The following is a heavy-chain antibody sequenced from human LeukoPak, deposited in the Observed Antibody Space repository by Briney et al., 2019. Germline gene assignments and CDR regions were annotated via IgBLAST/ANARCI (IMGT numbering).Heavy chain of an antibody. Sequence: PSETLSLTCAVYGGSFSGYYWSWIRQPPGKGLEWIGEINHSGSTNYNPSLKSRVTISVDTSKNQFSLKLSSVTAADTAVYYCARRTYYYDYVWGSYRARYYFDYWGQGTLITVSS. J-gene: IGHJ4*02. D-gene: IGHD3-16*02. V-gene: IGHV4-34*01. CDR3: ARRTYYYDYVWGSYRARYYFDY. CDR1: GGSFSGYY. CDR2: INHSGST.